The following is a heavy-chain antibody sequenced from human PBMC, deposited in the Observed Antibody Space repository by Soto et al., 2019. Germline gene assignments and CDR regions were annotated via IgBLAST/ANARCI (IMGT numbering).Heavy chain of an antibody. CDR1: GDSVSNDNYY. CDR3: ARSQRGRTAFTFDY. Sequence: SETLSLTCAVSGDSVSNDNYYWSWIRQPPGKGLEGFGYIYYSETTNYNSYLKSRLSLSVDMSKNQFSLKLASVTAADTAVYFCARSQRGRTAFTFDYWGQGALVTVSS. J-gene: IGHJ4*02. D-gene: IGHD3-16*01. V-gene: IGHV4-61*01. CDR2: IYYSETT.